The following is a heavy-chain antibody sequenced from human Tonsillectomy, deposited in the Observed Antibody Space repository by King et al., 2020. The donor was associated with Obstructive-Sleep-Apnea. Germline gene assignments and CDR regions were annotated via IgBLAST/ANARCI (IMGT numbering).Heavy chain of an antibody. J-gene: IGHJ4*02. D-gene: IGHD2-15*01. CDR3: ARASWSKISHDY. CDR2: IYYSGSS. V-gene: IGHV4-30-4*01. CDR1: GGSISSGDYY. Sequence: HVQLQESGPGLVKPSQTLSLTCTVSGGSISSGDYYWSWILQPPGKGLEWIGYIYYSGSSYYNPSLKSRVTISVDTSKNQFSLKLSSVTAADTAVYYCARASWSKISHDYWGQGTLVTVSS.